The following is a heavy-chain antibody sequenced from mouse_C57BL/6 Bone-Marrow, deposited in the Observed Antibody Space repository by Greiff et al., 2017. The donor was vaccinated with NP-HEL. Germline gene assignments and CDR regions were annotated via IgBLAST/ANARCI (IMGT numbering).Heavy chain of an antibody. J-gene: IGHJ4*01. CDR1: GFTFSSYA. CDR3: ARDPYYAMDY. V-gene: IGHV5-4*01. CDR2: ISDGGSYT. Sequence: EVMLVESGGGLVKPGGSLKLSCAASGFTFSSYAMSWVRQTPEKRLEWVATISDGGSYTYYPDNVKGGFTISRDNAKNNLYLQMSHLKSEDTAMYYCARDPYYAMDYWGQGTSVTVSS.